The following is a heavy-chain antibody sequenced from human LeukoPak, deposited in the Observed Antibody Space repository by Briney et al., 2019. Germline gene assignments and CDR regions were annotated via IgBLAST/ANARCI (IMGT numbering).Heavy chain of an antibody. V-gene: IGHV1-2*02. Sequence: ASVEVSCKASGYTFTGYYMHWVRQAPGQGLEWMGWINPNSGGTNYAQKFQGRVTMTRDTSISTAYMELSRLRSDDTAVYYCARSGVIVGAANDYWGQGTLVTVSS. CDR3: ARSGVIVGAANDY. J-gene: IGHJ4*02. CDR1: GYTFTGYY. D-gene: IGHD1-26*01. CDR2: INPNSGGT.